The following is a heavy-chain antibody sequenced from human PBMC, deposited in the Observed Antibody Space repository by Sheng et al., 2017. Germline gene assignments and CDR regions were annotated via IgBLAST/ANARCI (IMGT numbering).Heavy chain of an antibody. D-gene: IGHD1-20*01. V-gene: IGHV4-61*02. CDR2: IFPTGRT. Sequence: QVQLQESGPGLVKPSQTLSLTCAVSGDSLSSSTYYWSWIRQSAGKGLEWIGFIFPTGRTDYNASLNSRVTISIDTSKNQVSLKLTSVTVADTAVYYCAKGPGPRYFDPWGQGLLVSVSS. CDR3: AKGPGPRYFDP. CDR1: GDSLSSSTYY. J-gene: IGHJ5*02.